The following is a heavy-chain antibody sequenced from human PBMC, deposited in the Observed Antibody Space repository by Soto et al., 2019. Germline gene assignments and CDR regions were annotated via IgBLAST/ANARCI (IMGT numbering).Heavy chain of an antibody. J-gene: IGHJ4*02. CDR3: AKGAQDIVVVPAALEWLPFDY. CDR2: ISGSGGST. V-gene: IGHV3-23*01. CDR1: GFTFSSYA. D-gene: IGHD2-2*01. Sequence: LSLTCAASGFTFSSYAMSWVRQAPGKGLEWVSAISGSGGSTYYADSVKGRFTISRDNSKNTLYLQMNSLRAEDTAVYYCAKGAQDIVVVPAALEWLPFDYWGQGTLVTVSS.